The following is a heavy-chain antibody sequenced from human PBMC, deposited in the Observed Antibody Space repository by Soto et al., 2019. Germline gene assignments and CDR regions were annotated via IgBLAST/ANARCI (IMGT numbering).Heavy chain of an antibody. CDR2: ISGYNGDA. V-gene: IGHV1-18*01. J-gene: IGHJ6*02. Sequence: ASVKVSCKASGYTFTRYGISWVRQAPGQGLQWMGWISGYNGDANYAQRFQGRVSMTIDTSTTTAYMELRTLTSDDTAVYYCAKNGQPPYYYYGLDVWGQGTTVTV. CDR3: AKNGQPPYYYYGLDV. D-gene: IGHD2-8*01. CDR1: GYTFTRYG.